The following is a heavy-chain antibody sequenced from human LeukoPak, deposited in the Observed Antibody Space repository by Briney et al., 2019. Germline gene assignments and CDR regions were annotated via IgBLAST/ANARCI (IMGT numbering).Heavy chain of an antibody. CDR2: ISSDSGTI. D-gene: IGHD1-14*01. Sequence: GGSLRLSCGASGLTFSTYSMNWVRQAPGKGLEWVSYISSDSGTIYYADSVKGRFTISRDSAKKSLYLQMNSLRAEDTAVCYCARAAQPGFDPWGQGTLVTVSS. CDR1: GLTFSTYS. J-gene: IGHJ5*02. V-gene: IGHV3-48*01. CDR3: ARAAQPGFDP.